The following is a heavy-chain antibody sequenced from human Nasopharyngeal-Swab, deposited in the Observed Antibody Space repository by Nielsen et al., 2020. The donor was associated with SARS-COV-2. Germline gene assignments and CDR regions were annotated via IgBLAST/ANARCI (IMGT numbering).Heavy chain of an antibody. CDR1: GGSISSYY. D-gene: IGHD1-26*01. Sequence: SETLSLTFTVSGGSISSYYWSWIRQSPGKGLEWIGYFYYSGITNYNPSLKSRVPILIDTSKNQFSLKLKSVTAADTAVYYCAREVVGGLVDSWGQGTLVTVSS. CDR3: AREVVGGLVDS. J-gene: IGHJ4*02. V-gene: IGHV4-59*12. CDR2: FYYSGIT.